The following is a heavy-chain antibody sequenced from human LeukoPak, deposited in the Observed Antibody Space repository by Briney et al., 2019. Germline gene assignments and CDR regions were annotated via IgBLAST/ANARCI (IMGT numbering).Heavy chain of an antibody. Sequence: SETLSLTCMVSGGSLSSYYWSWIRQPAGRGLEWIGRIYTSGRTNYNPSLQSRVTMSVDTTKNQFSLKLSSVTAADTAVYYCARDVSGYDYHRLSYYYYYYMDVWGKRTTVTISS. V-gene: IGHV4-4*07. D-gene: IGHD5-12*01. J-gene: IGHJ6*03. CDR1: GGSLSSYY. CDR2: IYTSGRT. CDR3: ARDVSGYDYHRLSYYYYYYMDV.